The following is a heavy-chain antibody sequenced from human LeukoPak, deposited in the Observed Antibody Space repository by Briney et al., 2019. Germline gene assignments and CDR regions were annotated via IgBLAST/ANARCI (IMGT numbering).Heavy chain of an antibody. CDR2: IIPILGIA. V-gene: IGHV1-69*04. CDR3: ASRPLYYYDSSGHFDI. Sequence: SVKVSCEASGGTFSSYAISWVRQAPGQGLEWMGRIIPILGIANYAQKFQGRVTITADKSTSTAYMELSSLRSEDTAVYYCASRPLYYYDSSGHFDIWDQGTMVTVSS. D-gene: IGHD3-22*01. J-gene: IGHJ3*02. CDR1: GGTFSSYA.